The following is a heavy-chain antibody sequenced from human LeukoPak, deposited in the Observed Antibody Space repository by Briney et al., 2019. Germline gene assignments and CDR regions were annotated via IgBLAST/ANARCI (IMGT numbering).Heavy chain of an antibody. CDR3: AKDGGDGSGSYPDY. D-gene: IGHD3-10*01. CDR2: ISYDGSNK. CDR1: GFTFSSYG. V-gene: IGHV3-30*18. J-gene: IGHJ4*02. Sequence: PGRPLRLSCAASGFTFSSYGMHWVRQAPGKGLEWVAVISYDGSNKYYADSVKGRFTISRDNSKNTLYLQMNSLRAEDTAVYYCAKDGGDGSGSYPDYWGQGTLVTVSS.